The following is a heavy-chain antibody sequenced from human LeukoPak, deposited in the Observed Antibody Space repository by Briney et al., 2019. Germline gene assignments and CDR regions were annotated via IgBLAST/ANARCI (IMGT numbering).Heavy chain of an antibody. J-gene: IGHJ4*02. V-gene: IGHV4-34*01. CDR3: TRVWARQLPLIYTGYHNDLRDYFVP. D-gene: IGHD5-12*01. Sequence: PSETLSLTCAVYGGSFSDYNWSWIRQSPGKGMGWVGSINQSGSNNFHPSLKTRVTMSMENSKNQLSLNLTSVDAADSRVYYCTRVWARQLPLIYTGYHNDLRDYFVPWGQGSLVTVS. CDR2: INQSGSN. CDR1: GGSFSDYN.